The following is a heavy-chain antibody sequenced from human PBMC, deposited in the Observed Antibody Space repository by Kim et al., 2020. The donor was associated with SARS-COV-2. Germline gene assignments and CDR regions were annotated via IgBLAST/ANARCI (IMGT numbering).Heavy chain of an antibody. Sequence: AQGFTGRFVFSLDTSVSTAYLQISSLKAEDTAVYYCAREGGGIAVANFDYWGQGTLVTVSS. V-gene: IGHV7-4-1*02. CDR3: AREGGGIAVANFDY. D-gene: IGHD6-19*01. J-gene: IGHJ4*02.